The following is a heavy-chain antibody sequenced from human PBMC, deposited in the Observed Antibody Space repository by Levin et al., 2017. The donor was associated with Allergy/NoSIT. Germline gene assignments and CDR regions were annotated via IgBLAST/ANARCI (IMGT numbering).Heavy chain of an antibody. CDR1: GFTFSAYG. CDR2: MSYDGSNE. D-gene: IGHD2-2*03. J-gene: IGHJ6*03. V-gene: IGHV3-30*18. CDR3: AKEGYGYCSSTNCYAPFVYYHMDV. Sequence: QPGESLKISCAASGFTFSAYGMHWVRQAPGKGLEWVAVMSYDGSNEYYADSVKGRFTISRDNSKNTLYLQMNSLRAEDTAVYYCAKEGYGYCSSTNCYAPFVYYHMDVWGKGTTVTVSS.